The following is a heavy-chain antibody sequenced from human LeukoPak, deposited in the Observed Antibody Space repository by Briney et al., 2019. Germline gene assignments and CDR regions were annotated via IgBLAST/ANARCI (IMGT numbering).Heavy chain of an antibody. CDR3: ARGIERSGLVRGEDAFDI. J-gene: IGHJ3*02. D-gene: IGHD6-6*01. CDR2: MNPQTGGT. Sequence: ASVKVSCKASGYTFTDYYLHWVRQAPGQRFEWMGWMNPQTGGTHDPLKFQGRVTMTRDTSITTAYLELSRLTSDDTAVYFYARGIERSGLVRGEDAFDIWGQGTVVTVSS. V-gene: IGHV1-2*02. CDR1: GYTFTDYY.